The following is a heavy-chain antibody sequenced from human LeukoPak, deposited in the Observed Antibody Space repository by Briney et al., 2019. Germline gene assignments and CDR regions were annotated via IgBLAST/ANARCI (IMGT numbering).Heavy chain of an antibody. CDR3: ASAGTKYYFDY. Sequence: GGSLRLSCAASGFTFSSYGMHWVRQAPGKGLEWVAVISYDGSNKYYADSVKGRFTISRDNSKNTLYLQMNSLRAEDTAVYYCASAGTKYYFDYWGQGTLVTVSS. V-gene: IGHV3-30*03. J-gene: IGHJ4*02. CDR1: GFTFSSYG. D-gene: IGHD6-13*01. CDR2: ISYDGSNK.